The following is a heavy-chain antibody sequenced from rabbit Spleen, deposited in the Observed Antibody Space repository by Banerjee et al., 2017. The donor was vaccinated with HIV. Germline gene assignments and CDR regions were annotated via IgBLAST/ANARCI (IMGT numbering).Heavy chain of an antibody. CDR1: GFTLSSYYM. Sequence: QEQLEESAGGLVQPGGSLKLSCKASGFTLSSYYMNWVRQAPGKGLEWIACISAGSSGSTYYADWAKGRFTCSKTSSTTVTLQMTSLTAADTATYFCARGIPYGFAGDAYPPYAMDLWGPGTLVTVS. V-gene: IGHV1S45*01. CDR3: ARGIPYGFAGDAYPPYAMDL. CDR2: ISAGSSGST. D-gene: IGHD6-1*01. J-gene: IGHJ6*01.